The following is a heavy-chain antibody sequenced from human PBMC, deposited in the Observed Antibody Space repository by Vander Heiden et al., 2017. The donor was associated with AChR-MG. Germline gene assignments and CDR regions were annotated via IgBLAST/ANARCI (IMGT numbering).Heavy chain of an antibody. V-gene: IGHV5-10-1*03. D-gene: IGHD3-10*01. CDR1: GYTFTSFW. J-gene: IGHJ4*02. CDR3: AIFGAGINPTDFDY. CDR2: IDPTDSYT. Sequence: EVHLVQSGAEVKKPGESLTISCKGSGYTFTSFWISWVRQMPGKGLEWMGRIDPTDSYTIYSPSFQGHVTISADKSISTAYLQWSSLKASDTAMYYCAIFGAGINPTDFDYWGQGTLVTVS.